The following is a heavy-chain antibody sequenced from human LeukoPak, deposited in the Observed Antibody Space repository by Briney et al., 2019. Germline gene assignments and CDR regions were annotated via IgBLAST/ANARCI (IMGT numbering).Heavy chain of an antibody. Sequence: GGSLRLSCAASGFTFSNAWMSWVRQAPGKGLEWVGHIQRKTDGGTTDYATPVKGRFTMSRDDSKTTLYLQMNSLKTEDTAVYYCCTDLLDYWGQGTLVTVSS. J-gene: IGHJ4*02. CDR3: CTDLLDY. CDR1: GFTFSNAW. CDR2: IQRKTDGGTT. D-gene: IGHD1-1*01. V-gene: IGHV3-15*01.